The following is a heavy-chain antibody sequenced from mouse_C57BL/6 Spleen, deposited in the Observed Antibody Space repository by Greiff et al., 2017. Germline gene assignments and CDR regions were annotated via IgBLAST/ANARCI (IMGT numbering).Heavy chain of an antibody. D-gene: IGHD1-1*01. CDR1: GYTFTSYW. J-gene: IGHJ2*01. CDR3: ARERMDYYGSSPFDY. CDR2: INPSNGGT. V-gene: IGHV1-53*01. Sequence: QVQLQQPGTELVKPGASVKLSCKASGYTFTSYWMHWVKQRPGQGLEWIGNINPSNGGTNYNEKFKSKATLTVDKSSSTAYMQLSSLTSEDSAVYDGARERMDYYGSSPFDYWGQGTTLTVSS.